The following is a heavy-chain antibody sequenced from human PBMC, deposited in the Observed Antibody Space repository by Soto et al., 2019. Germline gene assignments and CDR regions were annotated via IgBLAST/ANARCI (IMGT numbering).Heavy chain of an antibody. Sequence: SETLYLTCTVSGGSLSSSSYYWGWIRRPPGKELEWIGSICYSGSTYYNPSLKSRVSISVDTFKNQFSLKLSSVTAADTAVYYCARRLYYDSSGFEGGGMDVWGQGTTVT. J-gene: IGHJ6*02. D-gene: IGHD3-22*01. CDR3: ARRLYYDSSGFEGGGMDV. CDR1: GGSLSSSSYY. V-gene: IGHV4-39*01. CDR2: ICYSGST.